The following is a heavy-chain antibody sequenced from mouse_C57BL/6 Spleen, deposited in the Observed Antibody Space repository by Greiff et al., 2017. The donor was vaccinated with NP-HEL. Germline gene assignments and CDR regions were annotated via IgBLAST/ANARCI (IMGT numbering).Heavy chain of an antibody. D-gene: IGHD3-3*01. CDR2: INPSTGGT. J-gene: IGHJ2*01. V-gene: IGHV1-42*01. Sequence: EVQGVESGPELVKPGASVKISCKASGYSFTGYYMNWVKQSPEKSLEWIGEINPSTGGTTYNQKFKAKATLTVDKSSSTAYMQLKSLTSEDSAVYYCARSGLGNYFDYWGQGTTLTVSS. CDR3: ARSGLGNYFDY. CDR1: GYSFTGYY.